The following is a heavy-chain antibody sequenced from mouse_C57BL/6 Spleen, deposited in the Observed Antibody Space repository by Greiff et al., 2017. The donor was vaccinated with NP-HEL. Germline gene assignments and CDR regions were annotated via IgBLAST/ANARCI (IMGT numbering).Heavy chain of an antibody. D-gene: IGHD1-1*01. V-gene: IGHV1-52*01. CDR1: GYTFTSYW. CDR2: IDPSDSET. Sequence: QVQLQQPGAELVRPGSSVKLSCKASGYTFTSYWMHWVKQRPIQGLEWIGNIDPSDSETHYNQKFKDKATLTVDKSSSTAYMQLSSLTSEDSAVYYCAIFDYYGSSGYFDYWGQGTTLTVSS. J-gene: IGHJ2*01. CDR3: AIFDYYGSSGYFDY.